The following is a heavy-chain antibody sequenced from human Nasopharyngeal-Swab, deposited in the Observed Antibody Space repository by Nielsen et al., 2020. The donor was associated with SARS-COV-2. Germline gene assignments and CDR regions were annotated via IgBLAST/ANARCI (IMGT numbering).Heavy chain of an antibody. CDR1: GGSISSSSYY. D-gene: IGHD2-2*01. CDR3: ASGNCSSTSCTSQKYYYYYYMDV. CDR2: IYYSGST. V-gene: IGHV4-39*01. Sequence: GSLRLSCTVSGGSISSSSYYWGWIRQPPGKGLEWIGSIYYSGSTYYNPSLKSRVTISVDTSKNQFSLKLSSVTAADTAVYYCASGNCSSTSCTSQKYYYYYYMDVWGKGTTVTVSS. J-gene: IGHJ6*03.